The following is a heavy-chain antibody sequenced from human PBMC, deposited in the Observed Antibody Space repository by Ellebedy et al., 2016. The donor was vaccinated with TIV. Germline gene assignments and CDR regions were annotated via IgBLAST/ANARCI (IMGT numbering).Heavy chain of an antibody. V-gene: IGHV1-18*03. CDR1: GYTFTSYG. Sequence: AASVKVSCKASGYTFTSYGISWVRQAPGQGLEWMGWIGVHNGHVNYAQKLQGRVTMTTDTSTTTAYMELRSLRSDDMAVYYCARDHCSSMSCFRAFDYWGQGTLVTVSS. CDR3: ARDHCSSMSCFRAFDY. D-gene: IGHD2-2*01. J-gene: IGHJ4*02. CDR2: IGVHNGHV.